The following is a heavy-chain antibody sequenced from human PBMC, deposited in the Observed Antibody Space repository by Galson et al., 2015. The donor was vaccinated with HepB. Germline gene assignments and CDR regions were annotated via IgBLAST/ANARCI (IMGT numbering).Heavy chain of an antibody. CDR3: TRGYSTATGSDGYYYYGMDV. J-gene: IGHJ6*02. V-gene: IGHV3-21*01. D-gene: IGHD2-2*01. CDR2: ISRDSTYI. CDR1: GFTFSSYS. Sequence: SLRLSCAASGFTFSSYSMNWVRQAPGKGLEWVSSISRDSTYIHYTDSVKGRSTISRDSAQNSVYLQMNSLRADDTAVYYCTRGYSTATGSDGYYYYGMDVWGQGTTVSVSS.